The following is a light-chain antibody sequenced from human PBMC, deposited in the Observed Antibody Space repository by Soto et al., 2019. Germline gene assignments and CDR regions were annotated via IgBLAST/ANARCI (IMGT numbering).Light chain of an antibody. V-gene: IGLV2-14*01. CDR3: VSYTSSTTYV. J-gene: IGLJ1*01. Sequence: QSVLTQPASVSGSPGQSITISRTGTSSDVGGYNFVSWYQQHPGKAPKLMIYDVANRPSGVSNRFSGSKSGSTASLIISRLQTEDEADYYCVSYTSSTTYVFGTGTKVTVL. CDR2: DVA. CDR1: SSDVGGYNF.